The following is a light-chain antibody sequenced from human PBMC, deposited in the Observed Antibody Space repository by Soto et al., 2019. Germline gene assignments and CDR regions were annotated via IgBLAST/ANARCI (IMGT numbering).Light chain of an antibody. J-gene: IGKJ5*01. CDR1: QSVSSSY. V-gene: IGKV3-20*01. CDR2: GAS. Sequence: EIVLTQSPGTLSLSPGERATLSCRASQSVSSSYLAWYQQKPGQAPRLLIYGASNRATGIPDRFSDSGSGKDFTLTICILEPEDLAVYYCQQYGSSLFTYGQGTRLEIK. CDR3: QQYGSSLFT.